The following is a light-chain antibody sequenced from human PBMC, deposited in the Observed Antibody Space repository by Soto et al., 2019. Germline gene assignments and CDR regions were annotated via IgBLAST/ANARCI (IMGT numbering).Light chain of an antibody. CDR1: ESLFGF. J-gene: IGKJ2*01. Sequence: ELVMTQSPATLSVSPGERVTLSCSASESLFGFLAWYQQKPGQAPIILIYGVSNKATGVPARLSGGESATDLTLTISSLQAADSAVYYYQSSNDSPFPFGHRDKLPI. V-gene: IGKV3-15*01. CDR3: QSSNDSPFP. CDR2: GVS.